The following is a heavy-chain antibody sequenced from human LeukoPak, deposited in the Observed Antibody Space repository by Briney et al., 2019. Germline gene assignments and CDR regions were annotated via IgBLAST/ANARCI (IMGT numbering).Heavy chain of an antibody. J-gene: IGHJ4*02. CDR2: IKQDGSEK. CDR1: GFTFSSYW. CDR3: ARDRDNIVAYGGLDY. V-gene: IGHV3-7*01. D-gene: IGHD5-12*01. Sequence: PGGSLRLSCAASGFTFSSYWMSGVRQAPGRGLEWVANIKQDGSEKYYVDSVKGRFTISRDNAKNSLYLQMNSLRAEDTAVYYCARDRDNIVAYGGLDYWGQGTLVTVSS.